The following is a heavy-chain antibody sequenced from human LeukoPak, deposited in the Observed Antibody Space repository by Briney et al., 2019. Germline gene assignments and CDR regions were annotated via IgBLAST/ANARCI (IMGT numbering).Heavy chain of an antibody. J-gene: IGHJ6*03. V-gene: IGHV3-21*01. D-gene: IGHD2-2*03. Sequence: GGSLRLSCSASGFTFSTYSMNWVRQAPGKGLEWVSSISSSSRYIYYADSVKGRFTISRDNAKNSLYLQMNSLRAEDTAVYYCARLDIVVVPAAPIYYYYYMDVWGKGTTVTVSS. CDR2: ISSSSRYI. CDR3: ARLDIVVVPAAPIYYYYYMDV. CDR1: GFTFSTYS.